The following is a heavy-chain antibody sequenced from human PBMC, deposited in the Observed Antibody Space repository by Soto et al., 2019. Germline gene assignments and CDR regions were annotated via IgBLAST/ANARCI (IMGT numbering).Heavy chain of an antibody. Sequence: SETLSLTCSIYSGSFSGYYWSYIRQPPGKGLEWIGEFSQSAHANYSPSLKIRVSISIYTSKEQFSLNLASVAAADTAVYYCARAPKVSRSPPTPNLFWVPATLVTVSS. J-gene: IGHJ4*02. CDR3: ARAPKVSRSPPTPNLF. V-gene: IGHV4-34*01. CDR2: FSQSAHA. D-gene: IGHD2-8*01. CDR1: SGSFSGYY.